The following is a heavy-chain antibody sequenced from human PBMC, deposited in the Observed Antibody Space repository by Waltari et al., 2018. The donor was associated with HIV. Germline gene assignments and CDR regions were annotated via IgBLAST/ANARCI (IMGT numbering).Heavy chain of an antibody. Sequence: EVRLVESGGGLVQPGGSLRLSCAASGFTFSSSWRTWVRQAPGKGLEWVANIKEDGSEIHYVDSVKGRFTISRDNAKNSLYLQMNSLRAEDTAVYYCARRQQLTDWGQGTLVTVSS. V-gene: IGHV3-7*01. J-gene: IGHJ4*02. CDR2: IKEDGSEI. D-gene: IGHD6-13*01. CDR1: GFTFSSSW. CDR3: ARRQQLTD.